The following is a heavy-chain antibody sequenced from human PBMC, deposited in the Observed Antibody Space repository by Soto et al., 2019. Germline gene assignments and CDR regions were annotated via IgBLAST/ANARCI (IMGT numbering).Heavy chain of an antibody. J-gene: IGHJ4*02. CDR3: AGTGGAVAGTKVRFDY. V-gene: IGHV4-59*01. CDR1: GGSISSYY. Sequence: QVQLQESGPGLVKPSETLSLTCTVSGGSISSYYWSWIRQPPGKGLEWIGYIYYSGSTNYNPSLKSRVTLSVDTSKNQFSLKLSSVTAADTAVYYCAGTGGAVAGTKVRFDYWGQGTLVTVSS. D-gene: IGHD6-19*01. CDR2: IYYSGST.